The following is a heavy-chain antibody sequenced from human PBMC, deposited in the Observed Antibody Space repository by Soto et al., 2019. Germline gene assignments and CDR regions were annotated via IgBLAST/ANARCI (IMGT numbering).Heavy chain of an antibody. V-gene: IGHV3-23*01. J-gene: IGHJ4*02. CDR3: AKDRKYGSRSSDY. D-gene: IGHD3-10*01. Sequence: EVQLLESGGGLGQPGGSLRLSCAASGFTFSSYAMSWVRQAPGKGLEWVSAISGSGGSTYYADSVKGRFTISRDNSKNTLYLQMNSLRAEDTAVYYCAKDRKYGSRSSDYWGQGTLVTVSS. CDR1: GFTFSSYA. CDR2: ISGSGGST.